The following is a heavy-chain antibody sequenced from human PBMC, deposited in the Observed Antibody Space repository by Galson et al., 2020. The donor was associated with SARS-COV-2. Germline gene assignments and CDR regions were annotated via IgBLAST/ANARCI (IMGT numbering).Heavy chain of an antibody. Sequence: GESLKISCAASGFTINNIFMSWVRQAPGKGLEWVSVIYYGSTTEYADSVKGRFTISRDNSKNTLYLQMNSLRAEDTAVYYCARDLSPAGLPPGTNWYFDLWGRGTLVTVSS. CDR1: GFTINNIF. CDR3: ARDLSPAGLPPGTNWYFDL. J-gene: IGHJ2*01. D-gene: IGHD5-18*01. V-gene: IGHV3-66*01. CDR2: IYYGSTT.